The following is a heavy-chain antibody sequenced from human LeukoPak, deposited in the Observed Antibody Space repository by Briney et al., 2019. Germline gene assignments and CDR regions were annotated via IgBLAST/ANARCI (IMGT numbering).Heavy chain of an antibody. CDR2: IIPIFGTA. Sequence: SVKVSCKASGGTFSSYAISWVRQAPGQGLEWMGGIIPIFGTANYAQKFQGRVTITADESTSTAYMELSSLRSEDTAVYYCARDLRGIDTCDYWGQGTLVTVSS. J-gene: IGHJ4*02. V-gene: IGHV1-69*13. CDR1: GGTFSSYA. D-gene: IGHD5-12*01. CDR3: ARDLRGIDTCDY.